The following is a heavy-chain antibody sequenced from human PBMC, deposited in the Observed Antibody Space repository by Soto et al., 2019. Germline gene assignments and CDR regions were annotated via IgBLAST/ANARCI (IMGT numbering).Heavy chain of an antibody. CDR3: ARRAVVAVTGSLDNWLDP. Sequence: SECLSLTGTVSGGSITSYNWNWLRQPPEKALEWIGYVYNSGSTNYNPSLKSRVTISVDTSKNQFSLKVNSVTAADTAVYYCARRAVVAVTGSLDNWLDPWGQGILVTVS. CDR1: GGSITSYN. V-gene: IGHV4-59*01. D-gene: IGHD2-21*01. CDR2: VYNSGST. J-gene: IGHJ5*02.